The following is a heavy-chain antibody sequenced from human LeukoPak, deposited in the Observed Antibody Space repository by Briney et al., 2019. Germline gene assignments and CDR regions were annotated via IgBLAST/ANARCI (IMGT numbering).Heavy chain of an antibody. V-gene: IGHV3-21*01. J-gene: IGHJ2*01. CDR2: ISSSSSYI. CDR1: GFTFSSYS. Sequence: GGSLRLSCAASGFTFSSYSMNWVRQAPGKGLEWVSSISSSSSYIYYADSVKGRFTISRDNAEDSLYLQMNSLRAEDTAAYYCARDPFSPTFDLWGRGTLVTVS. CDR3: ARDPFSPTFDL. D-gene: IGHD3-16*01.